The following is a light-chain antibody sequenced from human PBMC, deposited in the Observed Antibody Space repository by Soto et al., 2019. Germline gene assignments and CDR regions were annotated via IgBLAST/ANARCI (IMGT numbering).Light chain of an antibody. V-gene: IGKV1-5*01. CDR1: HSINSW. Sequence: IQMTQSPSTLSASVGDRVTITFRARHSINSWLAWYQQKPGKAPTLXIYDASTLARGVPSRFSGTGSGTEFTLSIDSLQTDDFATYYCQQYHTSSITFGQGTRLEIK. CDR3: QQYHTSSIT. J-gene: IGKJ5*01. CDR2: DAS.